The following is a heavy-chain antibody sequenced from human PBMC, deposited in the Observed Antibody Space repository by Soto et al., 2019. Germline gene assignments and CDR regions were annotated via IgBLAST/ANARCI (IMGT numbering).Heavy chain of an antibody. V-gene: IGHV1-46*03. Sequence: QVQLVQSGAEVKKPGASVKVSCKASGYTFTSYYMHWVRQAPGQGLEWMGIINPSGGSTSYAQKFQGRVTMTRDTSKSTVYMELSSLRSEDTAVYYCARVALVTPTYYYYYMDVWGKGTTVTVSS. CDR2: INPSGGST. J-gene: IGHJ6*03. CDR1: GYTFTSYY. CDR3: ARVALVTPTYYYYYMDV. D-gene: IGHD5-18*01.